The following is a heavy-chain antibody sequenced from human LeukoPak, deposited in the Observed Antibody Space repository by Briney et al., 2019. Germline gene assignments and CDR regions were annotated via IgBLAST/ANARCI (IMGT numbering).Heavy chain of an antibody. CDR3: ARTRAAGYYDILTGPLNWFDP. D-gene: IGHD3-9*01. V-gene: IGHV3-11*01. CDR2: ISSSGSTI. CDR1: GFTFSDYY. Sequence: GGPLRLSCAASGFTFSDYYMSWIRQAPGKGLEWVSYISSSGSTIYYADSVKGRFTISRDNAKNSLYLQMNSLRAEDTAVYYCARTRAAGYYDILTGPLNWFDPWGQGTLVTVSS. J-gene: IGHJ5*02.